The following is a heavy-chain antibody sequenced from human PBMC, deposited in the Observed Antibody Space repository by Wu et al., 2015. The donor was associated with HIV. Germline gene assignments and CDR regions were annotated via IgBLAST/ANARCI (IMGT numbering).Heavy chain of an antibody. D-gene: IGHD2/OR15-2a*01. CDR3: ARGPFPRSQYFGYFDY. Sequence: QVQLVQSGAEVKTPGSSVKVSCKTSGDTFSSYSINWVRQAPGQGLEWLGGAIPIFKAANYAQRFQGKLTITADDSTNTAFMYLSSLRSEDTAVYYCARGPFPRSQYFGYFDYWGQGTLVIVSS. J-gene: IGHJ4*02. V-gene: IGHV1-69*12. CDR1: GDTFSSYS. CDR2: AIPIFKAA.